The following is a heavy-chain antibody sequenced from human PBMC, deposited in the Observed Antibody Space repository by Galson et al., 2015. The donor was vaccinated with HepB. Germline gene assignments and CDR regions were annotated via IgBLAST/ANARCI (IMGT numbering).Heavy chain of an antibody. CDR2: IIPISGMT. D-gene: IGHD5-24*01. Sequence: SVKVSCKASRGTLTSYAISWVRQAPGQGLEWMGGIIPISGMTNYPQKFQARVTIIADESTSTAYMELSSLTSEDTAAYYCATSLIRNGYNYDYFDHWGHGTLVTVSS. CDR1: RGTLTSYA. V-gene: IGHV1-69*13. J-gene: IGHJ4*01. CDR3: ATSLIRNGYNYDYFDH.